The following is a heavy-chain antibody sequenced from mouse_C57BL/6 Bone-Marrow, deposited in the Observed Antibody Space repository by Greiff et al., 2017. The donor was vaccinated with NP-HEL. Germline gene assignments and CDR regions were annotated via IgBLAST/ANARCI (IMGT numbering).Heavy chain of an antibody. CDR2: IYPGSGST. D-gene: IGHD1-1*01. V-gene: IGHV1-55*01. Sequence: VQLQQPGAELVKPGASVKMSCKASGYTFTSYWITWVKQRPGQGLEWIGDIYPGSGSTNYNEKFKSKATLTVDTSSSPAYMQLSSLTSEDSAVYYCAREGRYYYGSSNNWGQGTTLTLSS. J-gene: IGHJ2*01. CDR1: GYTFTSYW. CDR3: AREGRYYYGSSNN.